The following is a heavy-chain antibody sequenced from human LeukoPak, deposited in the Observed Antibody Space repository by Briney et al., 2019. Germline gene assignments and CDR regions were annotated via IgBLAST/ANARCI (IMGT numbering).Heavy chain of an antibody. J-gene: IGHJ4*02. Sequence: SETLSLTCAVYGGSFSAYYWSWIRQPPGKGLEWIGEINHSGSTNYNPSLKSRVTISVDTSKNQFSLKLNSVTAADTAVYYCARQSGDSSSWEDGIFDYWGQGTLVTVSS. CDR3: ARQSGDSSSWEDGIFDY. CDR2: INHSGST. CDR1: GGSFSAYY. D-gene: IGHD6-13*01. V-gene: IGHV4-34*01.